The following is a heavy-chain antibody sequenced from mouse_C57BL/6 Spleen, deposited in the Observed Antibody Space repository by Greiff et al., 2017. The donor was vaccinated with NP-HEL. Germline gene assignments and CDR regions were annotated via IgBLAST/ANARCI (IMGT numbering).Heavy chain of an antibody. CDR1: GYTFTSYW. J-gene: IGHJ4*01. Sequence: VQLQQPGAELVMPGASVKLSCKASGYTFTSYWMHWVKQRPGQGLEWIGEIDPSDSYTNYNQKFKGKSTLTVDKSSSTAYMQLSSLTSEDSAVYYCAMRAMDYWGQGTSVTVSS. V-gene: IGHV1-69*01. CDR2: IDPSDSYT. CDR3: AMRAMDY.